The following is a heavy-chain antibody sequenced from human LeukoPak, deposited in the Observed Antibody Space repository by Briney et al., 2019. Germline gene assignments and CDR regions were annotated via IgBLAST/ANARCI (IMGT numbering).Heavy chain of an antibody. V-gene: IGHV3-20*04. CDR2: INWNGGST. CDR3: ARETGGYSYGYFVY. Sequence: GGSLRLSCAASGFTFDDYGMSWVRQAPGKGLEWVSGINWNGGSTGYADSVKGRFTISRDNAKNSLYLQMNSLRAEDTALYYCARETGGYSYGYFVYWGQGTLVTVSS. CDR1: GFTFDDYG. J-gene: IGHJ4*02. D-gene: IGHD5-18*01.